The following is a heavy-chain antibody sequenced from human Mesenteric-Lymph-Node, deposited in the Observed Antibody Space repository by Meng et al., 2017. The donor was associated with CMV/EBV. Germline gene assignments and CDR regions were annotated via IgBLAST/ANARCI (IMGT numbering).Heavy chain of an antibody. V-gene: IGHV3-48*04. D-gene: IGHD6-13*01. J-gene: IGHJ4*02. CDR2: ISSSGSTI. Sequence: GESLKISCAASGFTFSSYSMNWVRQAPGKGLEWVSYISSSGSTIYYADSVKGRFTISRDNAKNSLYLQMNSLRAEDTAVYYCARDPAGERFEGIAAAGTGYWGQGTLVTVSS. CDR1: GFTFSSYS. CDR3: ARDPAGERFEGIAAAGTGY.